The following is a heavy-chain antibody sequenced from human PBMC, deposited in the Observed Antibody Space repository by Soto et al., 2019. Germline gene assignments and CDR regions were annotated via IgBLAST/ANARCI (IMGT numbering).Heavy chain of an antibody. CDR1: GGTFSSYA. V-gene: IGHV1-69*13. CDR3: AYSVEMATILFDY. J-gene: IGHJ4*02. CDR2: IIPIFGTA. Sequence: SVKVSCKASGGTFSSYAISWVRQAPGQGLEWMGGIIPIFGTANYAQKFQGRVTITADESTSTAYMELSSLRSEDTAVYYCAYSVEMATILFDYWGQGTLVTVS. D-gene: IGHD5-12*01.